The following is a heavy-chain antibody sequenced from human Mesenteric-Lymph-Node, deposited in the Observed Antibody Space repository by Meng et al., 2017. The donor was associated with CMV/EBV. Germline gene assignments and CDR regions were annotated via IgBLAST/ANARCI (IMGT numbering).Heavy chain of an antibody. V-gene: IGHV1-2*02. CDR1: GYTFTGYY. CDR3: ARTSYYGSGSYPFPFDS. Sequence: ASVKVSCKASGYTFTGYYMHWVRQAPGQGLEWMGWINPNSGGTNYTQKFQGRVTVTRDTSISTVFMEPSRLRSDDTAVYYCARTSYYGSGSYPFPFDSWGQGTLVTVSS. J-gene: IGHJ4*02. D-gene: IGHD3-10*01. CDR2: INPNSGGT.